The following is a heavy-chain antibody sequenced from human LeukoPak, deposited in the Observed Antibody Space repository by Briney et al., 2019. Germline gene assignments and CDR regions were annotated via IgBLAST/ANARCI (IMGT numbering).Heavy chain of an antibody. D-gene: IGHD3-16*01. Sequence: GGSLRLSCAASGFTFSTYAMSWVRQAPGRGLQWVSTISGSGGSTYYADPLKGRFTISRDDSKNTLYLQMNSLGAEDTAVYYCAKDHSGGQEALDYWGQGTLVTVSS. V-gene: IGHV3-23*01. CDR3: AKDHSGGQEALDY. CDR2: ISGSGGST. CDR1: GFTFSTYA. J-gene: IGHJ4*02.